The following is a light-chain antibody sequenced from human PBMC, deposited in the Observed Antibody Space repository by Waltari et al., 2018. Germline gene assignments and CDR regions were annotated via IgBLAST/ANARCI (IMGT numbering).Light chain of an antibody. J-gene: IGLJ3*02. Sequence: SALTQPRSVSGSPGQSVPISCTGPTIDVGGYNYVSWYKHHPVKAPKLMIFDVTQRPSGVPDRFAGSKDANTASLTISGLQAEDEADYDCCSFAGTYTWVFGGGTKVTVL. CDR2: DVT. CDR1: TIDVGGYNY. CDR3: CSFAGTYTWV. V-gene: IGLV2-11*01.